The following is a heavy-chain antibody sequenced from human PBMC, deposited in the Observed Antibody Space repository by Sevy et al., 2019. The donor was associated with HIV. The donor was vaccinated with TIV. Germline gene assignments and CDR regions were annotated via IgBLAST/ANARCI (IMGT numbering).Heavy chain of an antibody. V-gene: IGHV4-59*01. Sequence: SETLSLTCTVSGSSISHYYWSRIRQPPGKGLEWIGYIHDSGSTNCNPSLKSRVTISLDTSKNQLSLNLSSVTAADTAVYYCARDGAEGKAYGNNFFDYWGQGTLVTVSS. J-gene: IGHJ4*02. D-gene: IGHD4-17*01. CDR1: GSSISHYY. CDR3: ARDGAEGKAYGNNFFDY. CDR2: IHDSGST.